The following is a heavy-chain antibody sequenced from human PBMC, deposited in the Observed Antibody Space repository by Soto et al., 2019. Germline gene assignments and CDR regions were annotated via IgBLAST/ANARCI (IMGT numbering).Heavy chain of an antibody. CDR1: GFTFDDYA. J-gene: IGHJ1*01. CDR3: ANANEVGTSSPEYFQH. D-gene: IGHD2-2*01. V-gene: IGHV3-9*01. CDR2: ISWNSGSI. Sequence: GGSLRLSCAASGFTFDDYAMHWVRQAPGKGLEWVSGISWNSGSIGYADSVKGRFTISRDNAKNSLYLQMNSLRAEDTALYYCANANEVGTSSPEYFQHWGQGTLVTVSS.